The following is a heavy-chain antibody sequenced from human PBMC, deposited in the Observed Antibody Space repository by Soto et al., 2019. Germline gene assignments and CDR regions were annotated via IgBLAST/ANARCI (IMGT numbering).Heavy chain of an antibody. CDR3: ASIPRGPRFGGFDH. D-gene: IGHD2-15*01. CDR1: RCSISSYY. J-gene: IGHJ4*02. V-gene: IGHV4-59*01. Sequence: QVQLQESGPGLVKPSETLSLACTVSRCSISSYYWSWFRQTPGKGLEWLGYITHSGSTKYNPSLESRVMVSIDTARQQFSLRLISVTAADTAVYYCASIPRGPRFGGFDHWGQGSLVIVSS. CDR2: ITHSGST.